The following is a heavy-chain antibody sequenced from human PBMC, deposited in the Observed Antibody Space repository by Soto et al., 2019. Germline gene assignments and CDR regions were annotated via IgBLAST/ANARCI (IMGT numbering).Heavy chain of an antibody. Sequence: QVQLQESGPGLVKPSGTLSLTCAVSGGSISSSNWWSWVRQPPGKGLEWIGEIYHSGSTNYNPSFKSRVTILIDKSKNHFSRRLTSVTAADTAVYYCARERGGSYVYDYWGQGTLVTVSS. V-gene: IGHV4-4*02. CDR1: GGSISSSNW. J-gene: IGHJ4*02. CDR3: ARERGGSYVYDY. D-gene: IGHD1-26*01. CDR2: IYHSGST.